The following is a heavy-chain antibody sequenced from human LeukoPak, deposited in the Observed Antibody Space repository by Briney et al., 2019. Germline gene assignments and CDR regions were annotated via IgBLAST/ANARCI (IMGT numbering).Heavy chain of an antibody. CDR3: RMVVAATHPSYYYYYGMDV. CDR2: IYYSGST. D-gene: IGHD2-15*01. CDR1: GGSISSSSYY. V-gene: IGHV4-39*01. J-gene: IGHJ6*02. Sequence: SETLSLTCTVSGGSISSSSYYWGWIRQPPGKGLEWIGSIYYSGSTYYNPSLKSRVTISVDTSKNQSSLKLSSVTAADTAVYYCRMVVAATHPSYYYYYGMDVWGQGTTVTVSS.